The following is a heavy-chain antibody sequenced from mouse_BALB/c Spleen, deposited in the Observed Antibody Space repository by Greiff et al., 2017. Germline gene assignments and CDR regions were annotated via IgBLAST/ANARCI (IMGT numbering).Heavy chain of an antibody. D-gene: IGHD2-12*01. CDR1: GFSLTSYG. V-gene: IGHV2-9*02. Sequence: VHLVESGPGLVAPSQSLSITCTVSGFSLTSYGVHWVRQPPGKGLEWLGVIWAGGSTNYNSALMSRLSISKDNSKSQVFLKMNSLQTDDTAMYYCARVNDLFPAWFAYWGQGTLVTVSA. CDR3: ARVNDLFPAWFAY. CDR2: IWAGGST. J-gene: IGHJ3*01.